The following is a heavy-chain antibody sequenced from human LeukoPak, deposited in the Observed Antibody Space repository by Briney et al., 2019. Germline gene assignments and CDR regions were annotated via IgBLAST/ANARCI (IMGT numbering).Heavy chain of an antibody. D-gene: IGHD6-19*01. J-gene: IGHJ5*02. Sequence: GGSLRLSCAASGVPFSSYSMNSVRQAPGKGLEWVSSISSSSSYIYYADSVKGRFTISRDNAKNSLYLQMNSLRAEDTAVYYCASQIAVAGTLLISWGQGTLVTVSS. CDR1: GVPFSSYS. V-gene: IGHV3-21*01. CDR2: ISSSSSYI. CDR3: ASQIAVAGTLLIS.